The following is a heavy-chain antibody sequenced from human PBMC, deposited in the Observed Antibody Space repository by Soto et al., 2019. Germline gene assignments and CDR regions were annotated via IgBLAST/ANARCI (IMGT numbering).Heavy chain of an antibody. D-gene: IGHD2-15*01. CDR3: ERGYCSGGSCYATQPFNY. CDR1: VYTFTSYE. J-gene: IGHJ4*02. CDR2: RNPNSGDR. Sequence: AAVKVSCKASVYTFTSYEINCVRQATVQGRVWMGWRNPNSGDRDYAQKFQGRVTMTRNASISTAYLELSSLRSEDTAVYYCERGYCSGGSCYATQPFNYWGQGTLVTVSS. V-gene: IGHV1-8*01.